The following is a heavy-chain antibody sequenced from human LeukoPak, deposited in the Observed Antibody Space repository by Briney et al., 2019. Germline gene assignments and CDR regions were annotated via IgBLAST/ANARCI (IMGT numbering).Heavy chain of an antibody. Sequence: SETLSLTCTVSGGSISSGSYYWCWIRQPAGKGLKWIGRIYTSGSTNYNPSLKSRVTISADTSKNQFSLKLTSVTAADTAVYYCARDGDSGDYAYWGQGTLVTVSS. J-gene: IGHJ4*02. CDR1: GGSISSGSYY. CDR3: ARDGDSGDYAY. V-gene: IGHV4-61*02. CDR2: IYTSGST. D-gene: IGHD4-17*01.